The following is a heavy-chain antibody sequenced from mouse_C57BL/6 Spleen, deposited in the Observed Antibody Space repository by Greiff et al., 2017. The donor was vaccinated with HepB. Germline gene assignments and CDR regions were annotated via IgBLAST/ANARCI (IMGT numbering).Heavy chain of an antibody. D-gene: IGHD4-1*01. CDR3: ARGGTAYYAMDY. CDR2: INPGSGGT. J-gene: IGHJ4*01. CDR1: GYAFTNYL. V-gene: IGHV1-54*01. Sequence: VQLQHSGAELVRPGTSVKVSCKASGYAFTNYLIEWVKQRPGQGLEWIGVINPGSGGTNYNEKFKGKATLTADKSSSTAYMQLSSLTSEDSAVYFCARGGTAYYAMDYWGQGTSVTVSS.